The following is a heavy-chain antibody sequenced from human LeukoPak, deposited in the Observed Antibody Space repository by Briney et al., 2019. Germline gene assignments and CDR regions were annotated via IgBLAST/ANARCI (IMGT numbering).Heavy chain of an antibody. CDR1: GGTFSSLT. CDR3: ARDPYSSSWVYFDY. D-gene: IGHD6-13*01. J-gene: IGHJ4*02. V-gene: IGHV1-46*01. Sequence: ASVKVSCKASGGTFSSLTINWVRQAPGQGLEWMGIINPSGGSTSYAQKFQGRVTMTRDTSTSTVYMELSSLRSEDTAVYYCARDPYSSSWVYFDYWGQGTLVTVSS. CDR2: INPSGGST.